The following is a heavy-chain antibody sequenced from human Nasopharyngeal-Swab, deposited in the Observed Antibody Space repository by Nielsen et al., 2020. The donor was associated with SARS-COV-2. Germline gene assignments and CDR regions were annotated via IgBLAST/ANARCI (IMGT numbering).Heavy chain of an antibody. CDR2: IATAGDT. J-gene: IGHJ6*02. Sequence: GESLKISCAASGFTFSSYDMHWVRQVTGKGLEWVSAIATAGDTYYAGSVKGRFTISRENAKNTLYLQMNSLRAEDTAVYYCARDGVRPGYSSGWKYYYYGMDVWGQGTTVTVSS. CDR3: ARDGVRPGYSSGWKYYYYGMDV. D-gene: IGHD6-19*01. V-gene: IGHV3-13*01. CDR1: GFTFSSYD.